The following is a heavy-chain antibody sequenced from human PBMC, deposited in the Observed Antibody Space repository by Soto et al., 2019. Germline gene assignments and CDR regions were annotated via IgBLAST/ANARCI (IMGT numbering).Heavy chain of an antibody. V-gene: IGHV1-69*13. D-gene: IGHD2-2*01. CDR1: GGTFSSYA. CDR3: ARDGGYCSSTSCYRWFDP. J-gene: IGHJ5*02. CDR2: IIPIFGTA. Sequence: ASVKVFCKASGGTFSSYAISWVRQAPGQGLEWMGGIIPIFGTANYAQKFQGRVTITADESTSTAYMELSSLRSEDTAVYYCARDGGYCSSTSCYRWFDPWGQGTLVTVS.